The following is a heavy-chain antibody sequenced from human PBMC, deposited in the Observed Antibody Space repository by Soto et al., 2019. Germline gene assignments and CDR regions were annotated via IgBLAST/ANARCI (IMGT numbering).Heavy chain of an antibody. CDR3: ARGWGKYFGVNDF. V-gene: IGHV1-18*01. CDR1: GGTFSSYA. CDR2: VSGYSDKR. D-gene: IGHD2-8*01. J-gene: IGHJ4*02. Sequence: GASVKVSCKASGGTFSSYAISWVRQAPGQGLEWMGCVSGYSDKRDYSRKLQDRITLTADPSTTTSYMELRSLTSDDTAVYYCARGWGKYFGVNDFRGQGTMVTVS.